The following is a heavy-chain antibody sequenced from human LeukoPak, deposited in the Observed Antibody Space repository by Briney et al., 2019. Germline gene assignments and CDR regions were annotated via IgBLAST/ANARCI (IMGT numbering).Heavy chain of an antibody. D-gene: IGHD3-10*01. Sequence: GGSLRLSCAASGFTFSSYGMHWVRQAPGKGLEWVAVISYDGSNKYYADSVKGRFTISRDNSKNTLYLQMNSLRAEDTAVYYCEGFGELFPLALRYWGQGTLVTVSS. CDR3: EGFGELFPLALRY. J-gene: IGHJ4*02. V-gene: IGHV3-30*03. CDR1: GFTFSSYG. CDR2: ISYDGSNK.